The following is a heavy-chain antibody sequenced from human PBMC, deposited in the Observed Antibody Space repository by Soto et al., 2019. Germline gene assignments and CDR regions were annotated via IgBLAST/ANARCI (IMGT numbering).Heavy chain of an antibody. CDR2: MFSRGSA. V-gene: IGHV4-59*01. J-gene: IGHJ4*02. CDR1: GDSIGSYH. CDR3: ARHHPRSGAAVETPFDF. D-gene: IGHD6-25*01. Sequence: SETLSLTCTVSGDSIGSYHWSWVRQPPGKGLEWIGFMFSRGSANYNPSLKSRVTISVDTSKSQFSLKLTSVTAADTAIYYCARHHPRSGAAVETPFDFWGKGTLVTVSS.